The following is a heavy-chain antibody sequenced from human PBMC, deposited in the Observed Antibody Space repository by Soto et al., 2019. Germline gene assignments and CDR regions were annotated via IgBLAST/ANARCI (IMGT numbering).Heavy chain of an antibody. J-gene: IGHJ4*02. CDR2: ISSSSSYI. Sequence: GGSLRLSCAASGFTFSSYSMNWVRQAPGKGLEWVSSISSSSSYIYYADSVKGRFTISRDNAKNSLYLQMNSLRAEDTAVYYCARSRDGLRFLEWRFPCDYWGQGTLVTVSS. CDR3: ARSRDGLRFLEWRFPCDY. V-gene: IGHV3-21*01. CDR1: GFTFSSYS. D-gene: IGHD3-3*01.